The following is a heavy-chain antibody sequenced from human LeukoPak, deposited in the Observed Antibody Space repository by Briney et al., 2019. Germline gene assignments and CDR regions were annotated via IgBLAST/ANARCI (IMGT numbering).Heavy chain of an antibody. Sequence: ASVKVSCKASGGTFSSYAISWVRQAPGQGLEWMGRIIPIFGTTNYAQKFQGRVTITADKSTSTAYMELSSLRSEDTAVYYCALVVVPAGDGMDVWGQGTTVTVSS. CDR1: GGTFSSYA. D-gene: IGHD2-2*01. CDR3: ALVVVPAGDGMDV. J-gene: IGHJ6*02. CDR2: IIPIFGTT. V-gene: IGHV1-69*06.